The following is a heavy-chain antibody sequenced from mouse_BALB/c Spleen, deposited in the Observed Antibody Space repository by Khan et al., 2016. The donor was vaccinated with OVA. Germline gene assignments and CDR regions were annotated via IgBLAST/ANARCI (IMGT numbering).Heavy chain of an antibody. V-gene: IGHV1-5*01. CDR1: GYSFTSYW. J-gene: IGHJ3*01. CDR2: IYPGNSDT. Sequence: VQLKESGTVLARPGASVKMSCKASGYSFTSYWMYWVKQRPGQGLEWIGGIYPGNSDTDYNQKFKGKAKLTAGTSASTAYMELSSLTNEDSAVYYCTRGGDSAFADGGQGTLVTVSA. CDR3: TRGGDSAFAD.